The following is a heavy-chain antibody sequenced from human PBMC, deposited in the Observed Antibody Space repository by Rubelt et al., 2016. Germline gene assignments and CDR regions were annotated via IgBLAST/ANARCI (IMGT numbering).Heavy chain of an antibody. CDR2: IYYSGST. CDR3: ARLSIAARPGIDY. V-gene: IGHV4-39*01. Sequence: QLQLQESGPGLVKPSETLSLTCTVSGGSISSSSYYWGWIRQPPGKGLEWIGSIYYSGSTYYNPSLKSRVTISVDTSKNQFALKLSPVNAADTAVYYCARLSIAARPGIDYWGQGTLVTVSS. CDR1: GGSISSSSYY. D-gene: IGHD6-6*01. J-gene: IGHJ4*02.